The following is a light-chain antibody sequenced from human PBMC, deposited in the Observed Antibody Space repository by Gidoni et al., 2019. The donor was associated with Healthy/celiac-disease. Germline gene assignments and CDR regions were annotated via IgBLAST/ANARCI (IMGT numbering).Light chain of an antibody. V-gene: IGKV3-11*01. CDR1: QSVSSY. Sequence: EIVLTQSQATLSLSPGERATLSCRSSQSVSSYLAWSQQKPGQAPRLLIYDASNRATGIPARFSGSGSGTDFTLTISSLELEDFAVYYCQQRSNPTFGQGTKVEIK. J-gene: IGKJ1*01. CDR2: DAS. CDR3: QQRSNPT.